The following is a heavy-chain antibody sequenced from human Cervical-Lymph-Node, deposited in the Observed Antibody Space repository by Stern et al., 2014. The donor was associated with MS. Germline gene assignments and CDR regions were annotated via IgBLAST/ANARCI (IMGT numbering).Heavy chain of an antibody. J-gene: IGHJ3*02. CDR3: ARGPLPGGLGAFDI. D-gene: IGHD4-23*01. V-gene: IGHV1-46*03. CDR2: INPSGGST. CDR1: GYTFTSYY. Sequence: VQLVESGAEVKKPGASVKVSCKASGYTFTSYYMHWVRQAPGQGLARMGIINPSGGSTSYDQTFKGRVTMTRDTSTSTVYMELSSLRSEDAAVYYCARGPLPGGLGAFDIWGQGTMVTVSS.